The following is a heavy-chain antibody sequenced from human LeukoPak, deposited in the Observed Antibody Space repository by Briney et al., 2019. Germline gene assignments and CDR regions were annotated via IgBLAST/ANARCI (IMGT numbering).Heavy chain of an antibody. CDR3: ARFGVVVPAAMSGGDY. D-gene: IGHD2-2*01. J-gene: IGHJ4*02. CDR2: IYPGDSDT. Sequence: GESLKISCKGSGYSFTSYWIGWVRQMPGKGLEWMGVIYPGDSDTRYSPSFQGQVTISADKSISTAYLQWSSLKASDTAMYYCARFGVVVPAAMSGGDYWGQGTLVTVSS. V-gene: IGHV5-51*01. CDR1: GYSFTSYW.